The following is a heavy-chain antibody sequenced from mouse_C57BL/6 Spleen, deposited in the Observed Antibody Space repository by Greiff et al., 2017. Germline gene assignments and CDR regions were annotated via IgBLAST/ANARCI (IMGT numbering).Heavy chain of an antibody. CDR1: GYAFSSSW. CDR2: IYPGDGDT. D-gene: IGHD1-1*01. J-gene: IGHJ2*01. V-gene: IGHV1-82*01. Sequence: QVQLQQSGPELVKPGASVKISCKASGYAFSSSWMNWVKQRPGKGLEWIGRIYPGDGDTNYNGKFKGKATLTADKSSSTAYMQLSSLTSEDSAVYFCARRGAVVASCVYWGQGTTLTVSS. CDR3: ARRGAVVASCVY.